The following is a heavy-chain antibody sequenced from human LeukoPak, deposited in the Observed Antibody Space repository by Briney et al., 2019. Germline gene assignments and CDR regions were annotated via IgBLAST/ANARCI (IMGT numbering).Heavy chain of an antibody. CDR2: ISGSGGST. D-gene: IGHD2-15*01. CDR3: AKDIVVVVAATIGMDV. J-gene: IGHJ6*04. CDR1: GFTFSSYA. Sequence: PGGSLRLSCAASGFTFSSYAMSWVRQAPGKGLEWVSAISGSGGSTYYADSVKGRFTISRDNSKNTLYLQMNSLRAEDTAVYYCAKDIVVVVAATIGMDVWGKGTTVTVSS. V-gene: IGHV3-23*01.